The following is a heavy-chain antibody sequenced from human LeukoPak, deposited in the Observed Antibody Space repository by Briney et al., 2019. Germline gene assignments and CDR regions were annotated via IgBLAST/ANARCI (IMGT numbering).Heavy chain of an antibody. V-gene: IGHV1-69*04. Sequence: ASVKVSCKASGGTFSSYAISWVRQAPGQGLEWMGRIIPILGIANYAQKFQGRVTITADKSTSTAYMELSSLRSEDTAVYYCARAAVAAIPGWFDPWGQGTLVTVSS. J-gene: IGHJ5*02. CDR2: IIPILGIA. CDR1: GGTFSSYA. D-gene: IGHD2-21*02. CDR3: ARAAVAAIPGWFDP.